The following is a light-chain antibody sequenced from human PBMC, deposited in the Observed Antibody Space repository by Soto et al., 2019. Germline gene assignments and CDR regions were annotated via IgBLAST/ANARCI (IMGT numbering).Light chain of an antibody. J-gene: IGKJ3*01. CDR1: QSVSGRY. V-gene: IGKV3-20*01. CDR2: GAS. Sequence: ELVLTQSPGTLSLSPGERATLSCRASQSVSGRYLAWYRQKPGQAPRLLIYGASNRATGIPDRFSGSGSGTDFTLTISSLEPEDFAVYYCQQYGSSFTFGPGTNVDIK. CDR3: QQYGSSFT.